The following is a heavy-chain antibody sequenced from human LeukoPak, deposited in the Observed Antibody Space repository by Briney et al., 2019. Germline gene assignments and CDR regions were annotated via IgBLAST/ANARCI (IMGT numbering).Heavy chain of an antibody. J-gene: IGHJ4*02. V-gene: IGHV3-7*01. CDR2: IKEDGSEK. CDR3: ARASNYGGGFEY. D-gene: IGHD4-11*01. CDR1: GFIFSRNS. Sequence: GGSLRLSCAASGFIFSRNSMNWVRQAPGKGLEWVANIKEDGSEKYYVDSVKGRFTISRDNAKNSLYLQMNSLRAEDTAVYYCARASNYGGGFEYWGQGTLVTVSS.